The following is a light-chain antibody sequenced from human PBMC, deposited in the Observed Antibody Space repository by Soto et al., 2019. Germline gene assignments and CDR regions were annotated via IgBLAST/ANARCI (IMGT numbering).Light chain of an antibody. J-gene: IGKJ4*01. Sequence: PGERATLSCRASQSVSSYLAWYQQKPGQAPRLLIYDASNRATGIPARFSGSGSGTDFTLTISSLEPEDFAVYYCQQRTNWLTFGGGTKVEIK. CDR2: DAS. V-gene: IGKV3-11*01. CDR3: QQRTNWLT. CDR1: QSVSSY.